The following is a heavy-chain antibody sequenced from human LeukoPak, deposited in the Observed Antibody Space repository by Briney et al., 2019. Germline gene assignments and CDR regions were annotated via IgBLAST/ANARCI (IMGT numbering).Heavy chain of an antibody. D-gene: IGHD6-19*01. CDR2: ISGDGTNI. CDR3: ARDIPAGTFDY. Sequence: GGSLRLSCVASGFTFNSYYMQWVRQDPRKGLAWVSRISGDGTNIDYADSVRGRFTISRDNAKNTVYLQMNSLRAEDTAVYYCARDIPAGTFDYWGQGTLVTVSS. V-gene: IGHV3-74*01. CDR1: GFTFNSYY. J-gene: IGHJ4*02.